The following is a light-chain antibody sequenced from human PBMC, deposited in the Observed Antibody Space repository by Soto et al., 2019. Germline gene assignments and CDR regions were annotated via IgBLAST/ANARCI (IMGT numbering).Light chain of an antibody. Sequence: LIQSPFSLSVSLGERATISCRASQSISSSLAWYQQNPGQAPRLLIFDASNRATGIPVRFSGSGSGTDFTLTISSLEPDDFAVYYCQQHSDWPLTFGGGTRVEI. V-gene: IGKV3-11*01. CDR1: QSISSS. CDR2: DAS. J-gene: IGKJ4*01. CDR3: QQHSDWPLT.